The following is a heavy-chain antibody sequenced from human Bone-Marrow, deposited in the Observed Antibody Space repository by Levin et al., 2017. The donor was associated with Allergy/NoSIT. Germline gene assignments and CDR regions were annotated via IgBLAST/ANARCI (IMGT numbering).Heavy chain of an antibody. V-gene: IGHV3-23*01. J-gene: IGHJ3*02. CDR2: ISASGGST. CDR1: GFSFSNYA. CDR3: AKDITYNHGDDGFDI. D-gene: IGHD1-14*01. Sequence: GESLKISCAASGFSFSNYAMSWVRQAPGKGLEWVSTISASGGSTYYADSVKGRFTISRDNSKNTLYLQMNSLRAEDTAVYYCAKDITYNHGDDGFDIWGQGTMVTVSS.